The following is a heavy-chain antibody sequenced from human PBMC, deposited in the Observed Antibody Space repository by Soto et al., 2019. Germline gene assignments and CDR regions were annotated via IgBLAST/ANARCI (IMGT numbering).Heavy chain of an antibody. J-gene: IGHJ4*02. V-gene: IGHV4-39*01. CDR3: ATLWFGEADY. D-gene: IGHD3-10*01. CDR1: GGSISRSSYY. Sequence: QLQLQESGPGLVKPSETLSLTCTVSGGSISRSSYYWGWIRQPPGKGLEWIGSIYYSGSTQYNPSLXGXVXIXXDTSKNQFSLKLSSVTAADTAVYYCATLWFGEADYWGQGTLVTVSS. CDR2: IYYSGST.